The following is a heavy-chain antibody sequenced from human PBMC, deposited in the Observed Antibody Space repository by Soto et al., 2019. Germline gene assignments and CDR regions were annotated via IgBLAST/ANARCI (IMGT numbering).Heavy chain of an antibody. Sequence: EVQLLESGGGLVQPGGSLRLSCAASGFTFSSYAMKWVRQAPGKGLEWVSLIGESGSPTYYADSVKGRFTISRDNSGNTLFLEMYSLRAEDTAVYYCARYIPRVRDYGIDVWGQGTTVNVSS. CDR1: GFTFSSYA. D-gene: IGHD5-18*01. CDR2: IGESGSPT. J-gene: IGHJ6*02. CDR3: ARYIPRVRDYGIDV. V-gene: IGHV3-23*01.